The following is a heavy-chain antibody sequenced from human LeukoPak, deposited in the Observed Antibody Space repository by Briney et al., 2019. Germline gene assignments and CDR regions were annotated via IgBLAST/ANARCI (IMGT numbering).Heavy chain of an antibody. CDR3: ARGDAVTTYGVRDLSYFDY. CDR2: IYYSGST. CDR1: GGSISSGGYY. V-gene: IGHV4-31*03. D-gene: IGHD4-17*01. Sequence: PSETLSLTCTVSGGSISSGGYYWSWIRQHPGKGLEWIGYIYYSGSTYYNPSLKSRVTISVDTSKNQFSLKLSSVTAADTAVYYCARGDAVTTYGVRDLSYFDYWGQGTLVTVSP. J-gene: IGHJ4*02.